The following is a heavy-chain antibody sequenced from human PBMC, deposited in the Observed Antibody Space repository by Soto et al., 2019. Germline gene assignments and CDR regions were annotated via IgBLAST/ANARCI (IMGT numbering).Heavy chain of an antibody. Sequence: QVQLVESGGGVVQPGRSLRLSCAASGFTFVNYGMHWVRQAPGKGLEWVAVVRDDADDAYYADSVKGRFTISRDNSKNTLYLQMSSLKAEDTAVYYCARPYSSNSNWFDPWGQATLVTVSS. CDR1: GFTFVNYG. V-gene: IGHV3-33*01. J-gene: IGHJ5*02. D-gene: IGHD6-19*01. CDR3: ARPYSSNSNWFDP. CDR2: VRDDADDA.